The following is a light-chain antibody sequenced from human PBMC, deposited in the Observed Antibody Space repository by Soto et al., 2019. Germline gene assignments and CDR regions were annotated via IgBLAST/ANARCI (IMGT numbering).Light chain of an antibody. CDR3: SSYAGSNTPYV. CDR1: SSDVGGYNY. Sequence: SVLPPPPSSSGSPGQSVTISCTGTSSDVGGYNYVSWYQHHPGNAPKLMIYEVNKRTSGVPDRFSGSKSGNTASLTVSGLQAEDEADYYCSSYAGSNTPYVFGTGTKVTVL. V-gene: IGLV2-8*01. J-gene: IGLJ1*01. CDR2: EVN.